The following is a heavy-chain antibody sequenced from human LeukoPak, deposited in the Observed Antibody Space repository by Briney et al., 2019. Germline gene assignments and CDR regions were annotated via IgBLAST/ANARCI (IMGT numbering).Heavy chain of an antibody. Sequence: GGSLRLSCTASGFTFSSYSLNWVRQAPGKGLEWVSSVSTGSNYIFYADSVKGRFTISRDNAKNSLYLQMNSLRVEDTAVYYCASLKYYCFDYWGQGTLVTVSS. V-gene: IGHV3-21*01. CDR2: VSTGSNYI. J-gene: IGHJ4*02. CDR1: GFTFSSYS. D-gene: IGHD3-10*01. CDR3: ASLKYYCFDY.